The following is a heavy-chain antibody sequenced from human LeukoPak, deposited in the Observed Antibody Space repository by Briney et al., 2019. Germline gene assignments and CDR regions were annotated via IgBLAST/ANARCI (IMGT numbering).Heavy chain of an antibody. CDR1: GGSISSYY. D-gene: IGHD2-15*01. Sequence: TSETLSLTCTVSGGSISSYYWSWIRQPPGKGLEWIGYIYYSGSTNYNPSLKSRVTISVDTSKNQFSLKLSSVTAADTAVYYCATWGYCSGGSCLPYNWFDPWGQGTLVTVSS. CDR2: IYYSGST. V-gene: IGHV4-59*12. CDR3: ATWGYCSGGSCLPYNWFDP. J-gene: IGHJ5*02.